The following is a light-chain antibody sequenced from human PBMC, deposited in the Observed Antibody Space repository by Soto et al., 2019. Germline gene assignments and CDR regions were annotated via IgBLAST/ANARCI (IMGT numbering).Light chain of an antibody. CDR3: QQYHNWPPLT. J-gene: IGKJ4*01. CDR1: QSVRSN. V-gene: IGKV3-15*01. Sequence: EIVMTQSPATLSVSPGERANLSCRASQSVRSNLAWYQQKPGQAPRLLIYGASTRATGIPARFSGSGSGTEFTLTISSLQSEDFAVYYCQQYHNWPPLTFGGGNKVEIK. CDR2: GAS.